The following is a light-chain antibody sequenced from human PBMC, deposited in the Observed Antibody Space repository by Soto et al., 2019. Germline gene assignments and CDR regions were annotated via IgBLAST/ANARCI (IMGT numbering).Light chain of an antibody. CDR3: QQSYRSPYT. J-gene: IGKJ2*01. V-gene: IGKV1-39*01. Sequence: IQLTQSPSSLSASVGDRVTVTCLASQSINIYLNWYQQKPGKAPTLLIYGASTLQSGVPSRFSGGGSRTDFTLTISSLQTEDFATYYCQQSYRSPYTFGQGTKLEI. CDR2: GAS. CDR1: QSINIY.